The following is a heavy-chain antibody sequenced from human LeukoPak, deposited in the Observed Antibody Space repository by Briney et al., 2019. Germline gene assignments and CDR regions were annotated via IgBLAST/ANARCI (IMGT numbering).Heavy chain of an antibody. CDR1: GLPFISSG. Sequence: GGSLRLSCAASGLPFISSGMSWVRQATGRGLEGVSAISPTGGTTYYADSVKGRFTISRDNAQNSLYLQMNSLRAEDTVFFYCAREGGVGIQLWRTYYFDYWGQGNRITVTA. CDR3: AREGGVGIQLWRTYYFDY. D-gene: IGHD5-18*01. V-gene: IGHV3-23*01. CDR2: ISPTGGTT. J-gene: IGHJ4*02.